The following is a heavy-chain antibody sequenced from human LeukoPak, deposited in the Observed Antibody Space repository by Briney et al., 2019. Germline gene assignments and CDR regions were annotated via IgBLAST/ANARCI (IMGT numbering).Heavy chain of an antibody. CDR2: INHSGST. CDR1: GGSFSGYY. J-gene: IGHJ4*02. V-gene: IGHV4-34*01. CDR3: ARGGVGATGFDY. D-gene: IGHD1-26*01. Sequence: KPSETLSLTCAVYGGSFSGYYWSWIRQPPGKGLEWIGEINHSGSTNYNPSLKSRVTISVDTSKNQFSLKLSSVTAAGTAVYYCARGGVGATGFDYWGQGTLVTVSS.